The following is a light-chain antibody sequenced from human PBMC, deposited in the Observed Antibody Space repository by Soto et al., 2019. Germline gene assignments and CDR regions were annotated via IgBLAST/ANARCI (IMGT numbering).Light chain of an antibody. J-gene: IGKJ5*01. Sequence: EIVMTQSPLTLPVPPGEPASISCRSRQSLLYNNTYNYLDWYVQKPGQSPQLLIYFGSNRAPGVPDRFSGSGSGTDFTLKINRVEAEDVGTYYCMQALQSLTFGQGTRLEIK. CDR3: MQALQSLT. CDR1: QSLLYNNTYNY. V-gene: IGKV2-28*01. CDR2: FGS.